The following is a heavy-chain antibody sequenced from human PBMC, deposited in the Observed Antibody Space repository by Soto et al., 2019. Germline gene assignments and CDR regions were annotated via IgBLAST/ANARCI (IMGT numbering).Heavy chain of an antibody. J-gene: IGHJ4*02. CDR3: ARVMVVAATPFGYFDY. CDR1: GFTFSSYE. CDR2: ISSSGSTR. Sequence: GGSLRLSCAASGFTFSSYEMNWVRQAPGKGLEWVSYISSSGSTRNYADSVKGRFTISRYNAKNSLYLQMNSLRAEDTAVYYCARVMVVAATPFGYFDYWGQGTLVTVSS. D-gene: IGHD2-15*01. V-gene: IGHV3-48*03.